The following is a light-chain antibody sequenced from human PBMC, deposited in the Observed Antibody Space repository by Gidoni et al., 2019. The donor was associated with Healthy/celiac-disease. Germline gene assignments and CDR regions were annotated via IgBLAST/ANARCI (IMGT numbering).Light chain of an antibody. CDR3: QQYGSSPKYT. CDR1: QSVSSSY. J-gene: IGKJ2*01. CDR2: GAS. Sequence: EIVLTQSPGTLSLSPGERATLSCRASQSVSSSYLAWYQQTPGQAPRLLIYGASSRATGIPDRFSGSGSGTDFTLTISRLEPEDFAVYDCQQYGSSPKYTFGQGTKLEIK. V-gene: IGKV3-20*01.